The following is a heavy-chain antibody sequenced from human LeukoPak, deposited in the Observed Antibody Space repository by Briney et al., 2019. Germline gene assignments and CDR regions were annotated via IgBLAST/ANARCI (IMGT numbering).Heavy chain of an antibody. CDR1: GFTVSTNY. J-gene: IGHJ4*02. CDR3: ARGGAGYAFDY. Sequence: GGSLRLSCAASGFTVSTNYMSWVRQAPRKGLEWVSVISSGGTPYYADSVKGRFTISRDSSENTLYLQMHSLRAEDTAVYYCARGGAGYAFDYWGQGTLVTVSS. V-gene: IGHV3-66*02. D-gene: IGHD5-12*01. CDR2: ISSGGTP.